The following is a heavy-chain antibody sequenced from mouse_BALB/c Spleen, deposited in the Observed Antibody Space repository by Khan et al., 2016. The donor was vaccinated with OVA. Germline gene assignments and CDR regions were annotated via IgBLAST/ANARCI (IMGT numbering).Heavy chain of an antibody. CDR2: INPYNGDT. D-gene: IGHD2-4*01. Sequence: EVELVESGPELVKPGASVKISCKASGYSFTGYFMNWVKQSHGKSLEWIGRINPYNGDTFYNQKFKGKATLTVDKSSSTAHMELLSLTSEDAAVYYCGGVIDYDCFDYWGQGTTLTVSS. CDR1: GYSFTGYF. J-gene: IGHJ2*01. CDR3: GGVIDYDCFDY. V-gene: IGHV1-37*01.